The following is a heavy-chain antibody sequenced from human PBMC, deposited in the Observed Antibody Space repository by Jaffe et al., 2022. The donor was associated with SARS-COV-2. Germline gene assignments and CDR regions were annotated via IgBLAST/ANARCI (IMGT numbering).Heavy chain of an antibody. Sequence: EVQLVESGGGLVQPGGSLRLSCAASGFTFSSYWMSWVRQAPGKGLEWVANIKQDGSEKYYVDSVKGRFTISRDNAKNSLYLQMNSLRAEDTAVYYCARDRDYSNWDYYYGMDVWGQGTTVTVSS. CDR3: ARDRDYSNWDYYYGMDV. D-gene: IGHD4-4*01. CDR1: GFTFSSYW. V-gene: IGHV3-7*01. J-gene: IGHJ6*02. CDR2: IKQDGSEK.